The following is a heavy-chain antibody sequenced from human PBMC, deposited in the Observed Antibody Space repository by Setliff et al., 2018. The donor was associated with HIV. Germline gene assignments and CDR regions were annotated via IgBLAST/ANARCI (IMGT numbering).Heavy chain of an antibody. CDR1: GYTFNNYG. D-gene: IGHD3-16*01. Sequence: ASVKVSCKASGYTFNNYGISWVRQAPGQGLEWMGWINTHSGYTNYAQNVQGRFTVTMDTSTSTAYMELSSLRSEDTAVYYCATDTNSYVKLRFNYYYYYMDVRGKVTTFTVSS. V-gene: IGHV1-18*01. J-gene: IGHJ6*03. CDR2: INTHSGYT. CDR3: ATDTNSYVKLRFNYYYYYMDV.